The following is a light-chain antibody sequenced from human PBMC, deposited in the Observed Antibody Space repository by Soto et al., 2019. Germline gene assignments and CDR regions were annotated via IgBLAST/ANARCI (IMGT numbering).Light chain of an antibody. Sequence: DIQMTQSPSTLSASVGDRVTITCRASQSISIGLAWYQQKPGKAPKLLIYDASSLESGVPSRFRGTGSGTEFTLTISSLQPDDFANYYCQQYNSYWTFGQGTKVEI. CDR2: DAS. V-gene: IGKV1-5*01. CDR3: QQYNSYWT. J-gene: IGKJ1*01. CDR1: QSISIG.